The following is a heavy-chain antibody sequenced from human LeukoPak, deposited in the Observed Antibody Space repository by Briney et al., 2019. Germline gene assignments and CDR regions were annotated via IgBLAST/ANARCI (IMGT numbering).Heavy chain of an antibody. Sequence: GESLKISCKGSGYSFTSYWIGWVRQMPGKGLEWMGIIYPGDSDTRYSPSFQGQVTISADKSISTAYLQWSSLKASDTAMYYCARHAYCSSTTCYYYYGIDVWGQGTTVTVSS. CDR2: IYPGDSDT. D-gene: IGHD2-2*01. J-gene: IGHJ6*02. CDR1: GYSFTSYW. V-gene: IGHV5-51*01. CDR3: ARHAYCSSTTCYYYYGIDV.